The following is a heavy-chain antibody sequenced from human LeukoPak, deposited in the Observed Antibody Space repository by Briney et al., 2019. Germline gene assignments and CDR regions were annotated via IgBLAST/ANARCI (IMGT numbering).Heavy chain of an antibody. CDR1: GFAFSNTG. V-gene: IGHV3-23*01. D-gene: IGHD4-17*01. J-gene: IGHJ4*02. CDR2: ISPTGEGT. CDR3: ARDAGGAWPFDY. Sequence: PGGSLRLSCAASGFAFSNTGMTWVRQAPGRGLEWVSTISPTGEGTHYADSVKGRFTIPRDNSKNTLSLEVNSLRADDTATYYCARDAGGAWPFDYWGQGTRIIVSS.